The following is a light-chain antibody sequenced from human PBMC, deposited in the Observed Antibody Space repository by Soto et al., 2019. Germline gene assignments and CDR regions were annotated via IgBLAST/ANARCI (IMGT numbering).Light chain of an antibody. CDR2: DAS. CDR1: ESISYW. CDR3: QQYDSYSKT. V-gene: IGKV1-5*01. Sequence: DIQLTQSPSTLTASVGDRVTIACRASESISYWLAWYQQKPGKAPKLLIYDASSLRSGVPSRFSGSGSGTEFTLTISTRQPDDFATYYCQQYDSYSKTFGQGTQLEIK. J-gene: IGKJ2*01.